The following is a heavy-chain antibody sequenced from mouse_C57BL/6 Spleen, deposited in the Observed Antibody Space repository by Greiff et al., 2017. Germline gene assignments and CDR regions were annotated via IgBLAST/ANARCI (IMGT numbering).Heavy chain of an antibody. D-gene: IGHD1-1*01. CDR1: GYTFTSYW. J-gene: IGHJ2*01. CDR2: IYPGSGST. CDR3: ARGRYYYGNSYGDY. V-gene: IGHV1-55*01. Sequence: VQLRQPGVELVKPGASVKMSCKASGYTFTSYWITWVKQRPGQGLEWIGDIYPGSGSTNSNEKFKSKATLTVDTSSSTAYMQLSSLTSEDSAVYYCARGRYYYGNSYGDYWGQGTTLTVSS.